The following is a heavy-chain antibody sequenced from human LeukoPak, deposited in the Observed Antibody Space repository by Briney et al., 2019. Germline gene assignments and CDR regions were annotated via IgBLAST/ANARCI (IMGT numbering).Heavy chain of an antibody. Sequence: GGSLRLSCAASGFTSSSYTMNRVRQDPGKGLEWVSSIIRRSSNICYADAVKSRFTNSRDNAKNSLYMQMNSLRAEDTAVYYCAREGPVVVPASRHFQHWGQGTLVTVSS. CDR1: GFTSSSYT. V-gene: IGHV3-21*01. CDR3: AREGPVVVPASRHFQH. CDR2: IIRRSSNI. D-gene: IGHD2-2*01. J-gene: IGHJ1*01.